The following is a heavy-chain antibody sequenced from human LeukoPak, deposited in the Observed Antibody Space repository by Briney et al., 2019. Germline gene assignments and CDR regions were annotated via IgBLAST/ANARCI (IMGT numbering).Heavy chain of an antibody. CDR1: GFTFSSYS. D-gene: IGHD1-1*01. CDR2: ISSSSSYI. V-gene: IGHV3-21*01. CDR3: ARDGSTTIDY. J-gene: IGHJ4*02. Sequence: GGSLRLSCAASGFTFSSYSMNWVRQAPGKGLEWVSSISSSSSYIYYADSVKGRFTISRDIAKNSLYLQMNSLRAEDTAVYYCARDGSTTIDYWGQGTLVTVSS.